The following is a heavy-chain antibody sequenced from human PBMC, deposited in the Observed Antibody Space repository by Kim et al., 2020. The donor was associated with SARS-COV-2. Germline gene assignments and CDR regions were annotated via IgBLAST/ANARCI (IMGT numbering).Heavy chain of an antibody. V-gene: IGHV4-61*01. J-gene: IGHJ4*02. CDR3: ARSEGYHFEY. D-gene: IGHD1-1*01. CDR1: GGSVSSNSYY. Sequence: SETLSLTCTVSGGSVSSNSYYWSWIRQPPGKGLEWIGYMYKSGSTKYNPSLKSRVTISVDTFKNQFSLKVSSVTAADTAVYYCARSEGYHFEYWGQGTLVTVS. CDR2: MYKSGST.